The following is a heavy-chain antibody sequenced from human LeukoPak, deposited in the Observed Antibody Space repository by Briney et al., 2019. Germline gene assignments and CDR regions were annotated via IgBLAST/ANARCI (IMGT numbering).Heavy chain of an antibody. Sequence: ASVKLSCKASGYIFTSHHMHWVRPAPGQGIEWMGIIRLHGGDTTYAQKFQGRITMTKDTSTSTVYMDLSSLRSEDTAFYYCARDYNWGVDYWGQGTLITVSS. D-gene: IGHD3-16*01. CDR2: IRLHGGDT. CDR1: GYIFTSHH. J-gene: IGHJ4*02. V-gene: IGHV1-46*01. CDR3: ARDYNWGVDY.